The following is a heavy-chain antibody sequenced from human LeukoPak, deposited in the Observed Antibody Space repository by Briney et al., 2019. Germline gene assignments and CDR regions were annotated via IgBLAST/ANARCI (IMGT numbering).Heavy chain of an antibody. J-gene: IGHJ1*01. D-gene: IGHD6-13*01. CDR1: GFTFTRYW. CDR3: ARGASVAAAGASP. V-gene: IGHV3-74*01. CDR2: INPEGSGT. Sequence: GGSLRLSCAASGFTFTRYWMHWVRQTPGKGLVWVSRINPEGSGTGYADSVKGRFTISRDNAKNTLYLQMNSLRAEDTAVYYWARGASVAAAGASPWGRGTLVTVSS.